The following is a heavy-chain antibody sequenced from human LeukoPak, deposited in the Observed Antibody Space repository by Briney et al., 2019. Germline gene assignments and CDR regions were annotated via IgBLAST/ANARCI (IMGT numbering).Heavy chain of an antibody. D-gene: IGHD3-3*01. CDR3: AKDRFCDGGTCSGGFDY. CDR1: GFIVSGDF. V-gene: IGHV3-66*02. CDR2: IYSDGST. Sequence: GGSLRLSCAASGFIVSGDFMSWVRQAPGKGLEWVSVIYSDGSTYYADSVKGRFTTSRDNSKNTLFLQMNSLRVEDTAVYYCAKDRFCDGGTCSGGFDYWGQGSLVIVSS. J-gene: IGHJ4*02.